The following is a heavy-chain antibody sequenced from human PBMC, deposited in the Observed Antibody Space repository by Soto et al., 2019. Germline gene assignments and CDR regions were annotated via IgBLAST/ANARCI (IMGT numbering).Heavy chain of an antibody. CDR3: ARQRPTDGRWEFANYYGMDV. V-gene: IGHV4-34*12. CDR1: GGSFSAYY. Sequence: SETLSLTCAVYGGSFSAYYWSWVRQPPGKGLEWIGEIIHSESTKYNPSLKSRVTISVGTSKNQFSLKLSSVTAADTAVYYCARQRPTDGRWEFANYYGMDVWGQGTPVTVSS. J-gene: IGHJ6*02. D-gene: IGHD1-26*01. CDR2: IIHSEST.